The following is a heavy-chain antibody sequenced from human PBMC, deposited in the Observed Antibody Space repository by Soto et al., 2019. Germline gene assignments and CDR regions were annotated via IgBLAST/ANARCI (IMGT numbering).Heavy chain of an antibody. V-gene: IGHV4-31*03. Sequence: SSETLSLTCTVSGGSISSSSYSWSWIRQDPGKGLEWIGYVYFSGNTDYNPSLKSRVTISVDTSKKQFSLRLTSVTVADTAVYYCARLGYDSSGYPSWFDPWGQGTLVTVSS. CDR3: ARLGYDSSGYPSWFDP. CDR2: VYFSGNT. D-gene: IGHD3-22*01. J-gene: IGHJ5*02. CDR1: GGSISSSSYS.